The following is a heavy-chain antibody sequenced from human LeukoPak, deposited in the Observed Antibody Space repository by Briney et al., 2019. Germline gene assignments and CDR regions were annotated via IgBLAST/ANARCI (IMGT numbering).Heavy chain of an antibody. D-gene: IGHD4-17*01. Sequence: PSETLSLTCTVSGYSISSGYYWGWIRQPPGKGLEWIGRIYYSGSTYYNPSLKSRVTISVDTSKNQFSLKLSSVTAADTAVYYCARVPNYGDSNWFDPWGQGTLVTVSS. CDR2: IYYSGST. CDR1: GYSISSGYY. CDR3: ARVPNYGDSNWFDP. V-gene: IGHV4-38-2*02. J-gene: IGHJ5*02.